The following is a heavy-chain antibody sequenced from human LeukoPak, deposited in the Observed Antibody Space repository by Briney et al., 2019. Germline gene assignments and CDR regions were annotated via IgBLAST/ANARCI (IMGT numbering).Heavy chain of an antibody. D-gene: IGHD3-3*01. J-gene: IGHJ4*02. Sequence: GGSLRLSCAASGFTFSSYAMSRVRQAPGKGLEWVSAISGSGGSTYYADSVKGRFTISRDNSKNTLYLQMNSLRAEDTAVYYCAKGSVYDFWSGYSRHLNYWGQGTLVTVSS. CDR2: ISGSGGST. CDR1: GFTFSSYA. V-gene: IGHV3-23*01. CDR3: AKGSVYDFWSGYSRHLNY.